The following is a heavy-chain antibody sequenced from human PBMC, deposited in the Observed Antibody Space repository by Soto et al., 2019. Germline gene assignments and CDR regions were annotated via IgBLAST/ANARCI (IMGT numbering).Heavy chain of an antibody. J-gene: IGHJ4*02. CDR1: GFTFSSYE. V-gene: IGHV3-48*03. Sequence: GGSLRLSCAASGFTFSSYEMNWVRQAPGKGLEWVSYISSSGSTIYYADSVKGRFTISRDNAKNSLYLQMNSLRAEDTAVYYCARNPYLTYSSSWSYYFEYWGQGTLVTVSS. D-gene: IGHD6-13*01. CDR2: ISSSGSTI. CDR3: ARNPYLTYSSSWSYYFEY.